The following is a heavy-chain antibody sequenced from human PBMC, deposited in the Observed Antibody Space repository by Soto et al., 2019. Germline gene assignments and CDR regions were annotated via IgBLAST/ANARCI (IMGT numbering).Heavy chain of an antibody. Sequence: EVQLVESGGGLVQPGRSLRLSCVGSGFTFDDYGMHWVRQAPGKGLEWVSGISWDSYSIGYADSVKGRFTISRDNAKNSLYLQMNSLESEDTALYYCAKARGGIDYWGQGTLVTVSS. CDR2: ISWDSYSI. V-gene: IGHV3-9*01. D-gene: IGHD3-16*01. CDR1: GFTFDDYG. CDR3: AKARGGIDY. J-gene: IGHJ4*02.